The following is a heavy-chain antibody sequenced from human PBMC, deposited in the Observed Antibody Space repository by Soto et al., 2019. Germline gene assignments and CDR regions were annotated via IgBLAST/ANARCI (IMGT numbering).Heavy chain of an antibody. CDR2: IYHNGSP. Sequence: QLQLQESGSGLVKPSQTLSLTCAVSGGAMSSGGYSWSWIRQPPGKGLEWIGYIYHNGSPYYNPSLKSRVTISVDRSKTQFSLKLSSVTASDTAVYYCARVPDGWGQGTTVTVSS. CDR1: GGAMSSGGYS. V-gene: IGHV4-30-2*01. CDR3: ARVPDG. J-gene: IGHJ6*02.